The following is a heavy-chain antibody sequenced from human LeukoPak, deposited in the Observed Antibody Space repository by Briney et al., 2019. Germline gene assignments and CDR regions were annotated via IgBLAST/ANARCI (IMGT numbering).Heavy chain of an antibody. V-gene: IGHV4-39*07. CDR3: AKGDSSDYYYPY. J-gene: IGHJ4*02. D-gene: IGHD3-22*01. CDR1: GGSISSSNYF. Sequence: KPSETLSLTCTVSGGSISSSNYFWGWIRQPPGKGLELIGTIYYSGSTYYNSSLKSRVTISVDTSKNQFSLRLSSVTAADTAVYYCAKGDSSDYYYPYWGQGALVTVSS. CDR2: IYYSGST.